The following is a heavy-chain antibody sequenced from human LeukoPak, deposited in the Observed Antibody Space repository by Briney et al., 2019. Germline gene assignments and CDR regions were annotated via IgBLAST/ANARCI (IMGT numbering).Heavy chain of an antibody. CDR3: ARPWDAFDI. J-gene: IGHJ3*02. CDR2: IYSDDTT. Sequence: PGRSLRLSCAASGFTVSSNYMNWVRQAPGKGLEWVSVIYSDDTTYYADSVKGRFTISRDNSKNTLYLQMNSLRVEDTAVYYCARPWDAFDIWGQGTMVTVSS. V-gene: IGHV3-53*01. CDR1: GFTVSSNY.